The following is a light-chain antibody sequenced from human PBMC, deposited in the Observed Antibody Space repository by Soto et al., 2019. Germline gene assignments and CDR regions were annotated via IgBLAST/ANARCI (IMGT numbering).Light chain of an antibody. CDR1: QSIRTN. Sequence: EIVLTQSPATLSVSAGVTVTLSCRASQSIRTNVAWYQQSPGQAPRLLIYGASSRATGIPDRFSGSGSGTDFTLTISRLEPEDFAVFYCQQYGSSPRTFGQGTKVDI. CDR2: GAS. V-gene: IGKV3-20*01. J-gene: IGKJ1*01. CDR3: QQYGSSPRT.